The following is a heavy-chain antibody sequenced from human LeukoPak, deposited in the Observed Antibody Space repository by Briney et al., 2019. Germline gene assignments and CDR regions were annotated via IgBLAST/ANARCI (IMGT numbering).Heavy chain of an antibody. Sequence: GESLKISCQGSGYSFSTYWITWVRQMPGKGLEWMGIIYPGDSDTRYSPSFQGQVTISTDKSISTAYLQWSSLKASDTAMYYCARQFDTAVAGNAFDIWGQGTMVTVSS. CDR2: IYPGDSDT. D-gene: IGHD6-19*01. CDR3: ARQFDTAVAGNAFDI. J-gene: IGHJ3*02. CDR1: GYSFSTYW. V-gene: IGHV5-51*01.